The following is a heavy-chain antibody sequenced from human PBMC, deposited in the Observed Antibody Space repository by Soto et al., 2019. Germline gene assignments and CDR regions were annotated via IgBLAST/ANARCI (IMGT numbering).Heavy chain of an antibody. Sequence: QVQLVQSGAEVKKPGSSVKVSCKASGGTFSSYAISWVRPAPGQGLEWMGGIIPIFGTANYAQKFQGRVTITADESTSTAYMERSSLRSEDTAVYYCARERPLIAVAGLHYYYYCMDVWGQGTTVTVSS. D-gene: IGHD6-19*01. CDR1: GGTFSSYA. CDR2: IIPIFGTA. CDR3: ARERPLIAVAGLHYYYYCMDV. V-gene: IGHV1-69*12. J-gene: IGHJ6*02.